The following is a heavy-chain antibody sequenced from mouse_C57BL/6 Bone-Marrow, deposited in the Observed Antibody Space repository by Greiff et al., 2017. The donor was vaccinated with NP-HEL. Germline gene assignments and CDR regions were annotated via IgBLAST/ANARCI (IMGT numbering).Heavy chain of an antibody. Sequence: VQLQQSGPVLVKPGASVKMSCKASGYTFTDYYMNWVKQSHGKSLEWIGVINPYNGGTSYNQKFKGKATLTVDKSSSTAYMELNSLTSEDSAVYYCTRQLGKNYFDYWGQGTTLTVSS. J-gene: IGHJ2*01. CDR1: GYTFTDYY. CDR2: INPYNGGT. CDR3: TRQLGKNYFDY. D-gene: IGHD4-1*02. V-gene: IGHV1-19*01.